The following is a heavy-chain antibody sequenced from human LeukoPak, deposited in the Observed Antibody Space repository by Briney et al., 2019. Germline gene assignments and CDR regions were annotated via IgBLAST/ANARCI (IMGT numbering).Heavy chain of an antibody. CDR1: GFTFSSYS. D-gene: IGHD2-2*01. CDR3: ATVVVVPAATDY. CDR2: ISSSSSYI. V-gene: IGHV3-21*01. J-gene: IGHJ4*02. Sequence: GGSLRLSCAASGFTFSSYSMNWVRQAPGKGLEWVSSISSSSSYIYYAVSVKGRFTISRDNAKNSLYLQMNSLRAEDTAVYYCATVVVVPAATDYWGQGTLVTVSS.